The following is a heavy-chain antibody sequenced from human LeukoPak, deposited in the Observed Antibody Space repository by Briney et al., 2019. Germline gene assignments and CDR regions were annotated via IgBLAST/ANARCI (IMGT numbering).Heavy chain of an antibody. D-gene: IGHD3-22*01. CDR2: IHYSGST. Sequence: PSETLSLTCSVSGGSINNYYWSWIRQPPGKGLEWIGYIHYSGSTDYNPSLRSRVTISVDTSKNQFSVKLSSVTAADTAVYYCARYSYDSSGYYCRFDYWGQGTLVTVSS. J-gene: IGHJ4*02. CDR3: ARYSYDSSGYYCRFDY. CDR1: GGSINNYY. V-gene: IGHV4-59*01.